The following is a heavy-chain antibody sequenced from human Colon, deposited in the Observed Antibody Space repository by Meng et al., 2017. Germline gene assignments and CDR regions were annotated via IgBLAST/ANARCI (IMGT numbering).Heavy chain of an antibody. Sequence: QVQLVRSGAELQTSGASVKVTCKASGCTFTSSDINWVRQATGRVLEWRGWMNPNNGNTGSAQKFQGRVSMTRDTPIGTAYMELGGLTSEDTAVYYCARTAMLDSWGQGTLVTVSS. CDR3: ARTAMLDS. D-gene: IGHD2-2*01. CDR2: MNPNNGNT. J-gene: IGHJ5*01. V-gene: IGHV1-8*01. CDR1: GCTFTSSD.